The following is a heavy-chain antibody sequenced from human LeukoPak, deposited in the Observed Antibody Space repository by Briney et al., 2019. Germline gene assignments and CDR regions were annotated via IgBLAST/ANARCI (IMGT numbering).Heavy chain of an antibody. D-gene: IGHD4-23*01. J-gene: IGHJ3*02. CDR1: GFTFSNYW. V-gene: IGHV3-74*01. Sequence: GGSLRLSCAASGFTFSNYWMHWVRQAPGKGLVWVSHINSDGSRTNYAASVKGRFTISRDNSKNTPYLQVNSLTAEDTAVYYCARGNSDAFDIWGHGTMVTVSS. CDR2: INSDGSRT. CDR3: ARGNSDAFDI.